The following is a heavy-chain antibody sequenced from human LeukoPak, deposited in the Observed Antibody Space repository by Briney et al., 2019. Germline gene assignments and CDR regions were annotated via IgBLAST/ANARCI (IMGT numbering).Heavy chain of an antibody. J-gene: IGHJ4*02. CDR3: ARKRADVWGSYRYFDY. CDR2: MYTSGST. CDR1: GGSLSSYY. Sequence: SETLSLTCTVSGGSLSSYYWSWIRQPAGKGLESIGRMYTSGSTNYNPSLKSRVTISVDTSKNQFSLKLSSVTAADTAVYYCARKRADVWGSYRYFDYWGQGTLVTVSS. V-gene: IGHV4-4*07. D-gene: IGHD3-16*02.